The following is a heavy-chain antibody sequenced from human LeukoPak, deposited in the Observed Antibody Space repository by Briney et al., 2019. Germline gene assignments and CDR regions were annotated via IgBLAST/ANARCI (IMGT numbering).Heavy chain of an antibody. V-gene: IGHV4-34*01. CDR3: ARHYVFVYGGSSFDY. D-gene: IGHD2-8*01. J-gene: IGHJ4*02. CDR1: GGSFSGYY. CDR2: INHSGST. Sequence: ASETLSLTCAVYGGSFSGYYWSWIRQPPGKGLEWIGEINHSGSTNYNPSLKSRVTISVDTSKNQFSLKLSSVTAADTAVYYCARHYVFVYGGSSFDYWGQGTLVTVSS.